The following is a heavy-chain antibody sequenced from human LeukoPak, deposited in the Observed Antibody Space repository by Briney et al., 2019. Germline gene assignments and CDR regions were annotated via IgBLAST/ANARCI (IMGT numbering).Heavy chain of an antibody. J-gene: IGHJ4*02. CDR2: ISGSGAST. CDR1: GFTLSTNA. Sequence: PGGSLRLSCLTSGFTLSTNAMSWVRQAPGKGLEWISGISGSGASTYYADSVKGRFTISRDDSRNTLYLQMNSLRGDDTAVYYCVKNDGWFHLAQWGQGTLVTVSS. V-gene: IGHV3-23*01. D-gene: IGHD6-19*01. CDR3: VKNDGWFHLAQ.